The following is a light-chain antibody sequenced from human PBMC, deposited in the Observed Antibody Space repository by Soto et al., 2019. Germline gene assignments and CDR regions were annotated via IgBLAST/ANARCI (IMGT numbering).Light chain of an antibody. V-gene: IGKV1-5*01. CDR2: EAS. J-gene: IGKJ5*01. CDR3: KQDKHWPPIT. CDR1: QNIGRY. Sequence: DIQMTQSPSTLSASIGDRVIITCRASQNIGRYLAWSQQNPGQAPTLLIYEASKWETGVPARFSGSGSGTDFTLNISRLEAEDFGVYYCKQDKHWPPITFGQGTRLEIK.